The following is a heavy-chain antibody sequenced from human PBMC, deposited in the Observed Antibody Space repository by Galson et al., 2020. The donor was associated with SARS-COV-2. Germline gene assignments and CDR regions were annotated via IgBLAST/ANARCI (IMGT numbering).Heavy chain of an antibody. CDR3: ARVDYYDSSGYYSDY. J-gene: IGHJ4*02. D-gene: IGHD3-22*01. V-gene: IGHV1-69*13. CDR2: IIPIFGTA. Sequence: SVKVSCKASVGTFSSYAISWVRQAPGQGLAWLGVIIPIFGTANYAQKFQGRVTITADESTSTAYMELSSLRSEDTAVYYCARVDYYDSSGYYSDYWGQGTLVTVSS. CDR1: VGTFSSYA.